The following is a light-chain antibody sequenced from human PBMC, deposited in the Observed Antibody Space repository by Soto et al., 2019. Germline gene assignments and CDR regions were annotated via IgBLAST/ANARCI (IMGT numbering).Light chain of an antibody. Sequence: DIQMTQSPSTLSASVGDKVTITCRASQTISFWLAWYQQKPGKAPKLLIYDASSLESGGPSRFRGSGSGTEFTLTISSLQPDDFAVYYCQQYNNWPPYTFGQGTKLEIK. CDR2: DAS. CDR3: QQYNNWPPYT. V-gene: IGKV1-5*01. CDR1: QTISFW. J-gene: IGKJ2*01.